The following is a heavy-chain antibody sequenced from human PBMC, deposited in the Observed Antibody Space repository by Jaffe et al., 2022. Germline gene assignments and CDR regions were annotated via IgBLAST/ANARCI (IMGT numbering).Heavy chain of an antibody. J-gene: IGHJ6*03. CDR1: GGSISSYY. CDR3: ARVTGDNSSWYYYYMDV. Sequence: QVQLQESGPGLVKPSETLSLTCTVSGGSISSYYWSWIRQPPGKGLEWIGYIYYSGSTNYNPSLKSRVTISVDTSKNQFSLKLSSVTAADTAVYYCARVTGDNSSWYYYYMDVWGKGTTVTVSS. V-gene: IGHV4-59*01. D-gene: IGHD6-13*01. CDR2: IYYSGST.